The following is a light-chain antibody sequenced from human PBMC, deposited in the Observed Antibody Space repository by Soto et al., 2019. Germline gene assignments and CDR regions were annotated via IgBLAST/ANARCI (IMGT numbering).Light chain of an antibody. CDR1: RDIHTF. V-gene: IGKV1-27*01. CDR3: HKYNAAPFT. CDR2: AAS. J-gene: IGKJ3*01. Sequence: DIQMTQSPPSLSASVGDRVTITCRASRDIHTFLAWYQQKPGEVPKLLVYAASTLQSGVPSRFIGSGSGTDFPLSISSLQPEDVATYYCHKYNAAPFTFGPGTKVDIK.